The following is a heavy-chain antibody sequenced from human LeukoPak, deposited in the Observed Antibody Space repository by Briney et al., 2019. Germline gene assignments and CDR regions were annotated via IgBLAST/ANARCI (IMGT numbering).Heavy chain of an antibody. V-gene: IGHV3-21*01. CDR2: VSSSSSYI. Sequence: GGSLRLSCAASEFTFSSYSMNWVRPASGKGLELNSSVSSSSSYIYYADSVKGRFTISRDNAKNSLYLQMDSLRAEDTAVYYCARGALGYCSSTSCYAVNSWFDPWGQGTLVTGSS. D-gene: IGHD2-2*01. CDR3: ARGALGYCSSTSCYAVNSWFDP. J-gene: IGHJ5*02. CDR1: EFTFSSYS.